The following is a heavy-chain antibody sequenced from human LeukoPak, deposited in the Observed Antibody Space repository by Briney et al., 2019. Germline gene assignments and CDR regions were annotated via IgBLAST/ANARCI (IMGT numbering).Heavy chain of an antibody. CDR3: ARCGEVITFGGVIVPHYYMDV. Sequence: GGSLRLSCAASGFNFSSYWMHWVRQAPGKGLVWISRINYDGTTTSYADSVKGRFTISRDNAKNSLYLQMNSLRAEDTAVYYCARCGEVITFGGVIVPHYYMDVWGKGTTVTVSS. V-gene: IGHV3-74*01. J-gene: IGHJ6*03. D-gene: IGHD3-16*02. CDR1: GFNFSSYW. CDR2: INYDGTTT.